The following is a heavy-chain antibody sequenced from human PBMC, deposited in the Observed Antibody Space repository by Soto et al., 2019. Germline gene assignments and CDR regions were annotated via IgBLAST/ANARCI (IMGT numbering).Heavy chain of an antibody. CDR3: AREGGSSSPDAFDI. CDR1: GYTFIKNH. V-gene: IGHV1-46*01. J-gene: IGHJ3*02. CDR2: INPSGGST. Sequence: PVKVSCKASGYTFIKNHMHWVRQAPGQDLEWMGIINPSGGSTSYAQKFQGRVTMTRDTSTSTVYMELSSLRSEDTAVYYCAREGGSSSPDAFDIWGQGTMVIVSS. D-gene: IGHD6-6*01.